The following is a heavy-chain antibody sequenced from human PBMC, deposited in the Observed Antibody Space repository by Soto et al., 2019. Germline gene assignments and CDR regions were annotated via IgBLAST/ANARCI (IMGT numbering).Heavy chain of an antibody. V-gene: IGHV3-33*01. D-gene: IGHD1-26*01. CDR2: IWYDGSNK. CDR3: ARDVSGEYFQH. Sequence: QVQLVESGGGVVQPGRSLRLSCAASGFTFSSYGMHWVRQAPGKGLEWVAVIWYDGSNKYYADSVKGRFTISRDNSKNTLYLQMNSLRAEDTAVYYCARDVSGEYFQHWGQGTLVTVSS. J-gene: IGHJ1*01. CDR1: GFTFSSYG.